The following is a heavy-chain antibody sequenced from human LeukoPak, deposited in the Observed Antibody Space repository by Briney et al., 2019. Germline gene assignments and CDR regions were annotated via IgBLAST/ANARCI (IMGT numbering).Heavy chain of an antibody. Sequence: KTGGSLRLSCAASGFTFSNAWMSWVRQAPGKGLEWVGRIKSKADGGTTDYAAPVKGRFTISRDDSKNTLYLQVNSLKTEDTAVYYCTKGGRGTSTGYWGQGALVTVSS. CDR2: IKSKADGGTT. J-gene: IGHJ4*02. D-gene: IGHD1-26*01. CDR1: GFTFSNAW. V-gene: IGHV3-15*01. CDR3: TKGGRGTSTGY.